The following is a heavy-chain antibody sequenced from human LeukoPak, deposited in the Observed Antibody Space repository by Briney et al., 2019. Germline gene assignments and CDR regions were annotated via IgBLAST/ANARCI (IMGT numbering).Heavy chain of an antibody. V-gene: IGHV3-21*01. D-gene: IGHD3-10*01. CDR3: ARAEGSGSSFDY. CDR1: GFPFRSFS. CDR2: ISSSSTYI. Sequence: GGSLRLSCVAPGFPFRSFSMNWVRQAPGKGLEWVSSISSSSTYIYYADSVKGRPTISRDNAKNSLYLQMNSLRVEDTAVYYCARAEGSGSSFDYWGQGTLVTVSS. J-gene: IGHJ4*02.